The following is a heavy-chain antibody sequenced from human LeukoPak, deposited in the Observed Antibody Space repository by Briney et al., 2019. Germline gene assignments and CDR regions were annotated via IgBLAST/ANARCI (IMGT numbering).Heavy chain of an antibody. CDR3: ARTGTGTTLSYYYYGMDV. CDR2: IYSGGST. V-gene: IGHV3-53*04. Sequence: PGGSLRLSCAASGFTVSSNYMSWVRQAPGKGLEWGSVIYSGGSTYYADSVKGRFTISRHNSKNTLYLQMNSLRAEDTAVYYCARTGTGTTLSYYYYGMDVWGQGTTVTVSS. J-gene: IGHJ6*02. CDR1: GFTVSSNY. D-gene: IGHD1-1*01.